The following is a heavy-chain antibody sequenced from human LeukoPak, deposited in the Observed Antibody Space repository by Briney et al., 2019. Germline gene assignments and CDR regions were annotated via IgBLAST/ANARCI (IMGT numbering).Heavy chain of an antibody. CDR3: ARDLGIWNGDY. V-gene: IGHV3-30-3*01. CDR2: ISHDGSRK. J-gene: IGHJ4*02. Sequence: GGSLRLSCAASGFTFSSYAIHWVRQAPGKGLEWVAVISHDGSRKYYTDSVKGRFTISRDNSKNTLYLQMNSLRAEDTAVYYCARDLGIWNGDYWGQGTLVTVSS. CDR1: GFTFSSYA. D-gene: IGHD1-1*01.